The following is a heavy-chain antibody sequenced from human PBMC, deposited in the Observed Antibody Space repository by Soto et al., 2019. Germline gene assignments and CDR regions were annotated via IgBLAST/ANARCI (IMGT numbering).Heavy chain of an antibody. J-gene: IGHJ4*02. CDR1: GGCLSSSY. Sequence: PTETLSITCTVPGGCLSSSYWCWILQPPGKGLEWIGYIYYSGSTNYNTSLKSRVTISVDTFKSQLSLKLSSVTAADTAVYYCASKYSSSWAFDYWGQGTLVTVSS. CDR3: ASKYSSSWAFDY. CDR2: IYYSGST. D-gene: IGHD6-13*01. V-gene: IGHV4-59*01.